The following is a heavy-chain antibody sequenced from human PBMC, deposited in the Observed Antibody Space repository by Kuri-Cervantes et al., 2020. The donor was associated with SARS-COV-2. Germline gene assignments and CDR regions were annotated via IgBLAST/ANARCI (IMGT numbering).Heavy chain of an antibody. D-gene: IGHD2-21*01. J-gene: IGHJ4*02. V-gene: IGHV2-70*11. Sequence: SGPTLVKPTQTLTLTCTFSGFSLTTSGMCVAWIRQPPGKALEWLARIDWDDDKYYKTSLNTRLSISKDTSKDQVVLTMTNMDPVDTATYYCVRIRAYTVIADYWGQGTLVTVSS. CDR3: VRIRAYTVIADY. CDR1: GFSLTTSGMC. CDR2: IDWDDDK.